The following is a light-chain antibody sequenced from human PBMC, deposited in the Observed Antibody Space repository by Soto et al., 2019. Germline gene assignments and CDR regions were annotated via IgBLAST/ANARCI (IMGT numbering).Light chain of an antibody. CDR3: SSYGGSNNYV. Sequence: QSALTQPPSASGSPGQSVALSCAGTSRDVGGHNYVSWYQQHPGKAPKLIIYEVNKRPSGVPDRFSGSKSGNTASLTVSGLQDDDEADYYCSSYGGSNNYVFGTGTKVTVL. J-gene: IGLJ1*01. CDR2: EVN. V-gene: IGLV2-8*01. CDR1: SRDVGGHNY.